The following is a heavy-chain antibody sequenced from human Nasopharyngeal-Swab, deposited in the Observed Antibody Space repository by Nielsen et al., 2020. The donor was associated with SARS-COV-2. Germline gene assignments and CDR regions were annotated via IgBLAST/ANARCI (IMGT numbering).Heavy chain of an antibody. CDR3: ARGWVGYSGGFDC. J-gene: IGHJ4*02. D-gene: IGHD2-15*01. Sequence: WIRQPPGKGLDWIGYIYSTGSTDYNPSLKSRVTISIDTSKNQFSLKLTSATAADTAVFYCARGWVGYSGGFDCWGQGTLVTVSS. V-gene: IGHV4-59*01. CDR2: IYSTGST.